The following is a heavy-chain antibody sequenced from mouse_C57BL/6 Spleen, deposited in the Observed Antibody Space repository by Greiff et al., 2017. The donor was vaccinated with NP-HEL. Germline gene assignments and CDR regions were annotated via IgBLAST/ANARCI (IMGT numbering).Heavy chain of an antibody. CDR3: ARMLTGNYAMDY. D-gene: IGHD4-1*01. CDR2: ISSGSRTI. Sequence: EVQVVESGGGLVKPGGSLKLSCAASGFTFSDYGMHWVRQAPEKGLEWVAYISSGSRTIYYADTVKGRFTISRDNAKNTLFLQMTSLRSEDTAMYYCARMLTGNYAMDYWGQGTSVTVSS. J-gene: IGHJ4*01. CDR1: GFTFSDYG. V-gene: IGHV5-17*01.